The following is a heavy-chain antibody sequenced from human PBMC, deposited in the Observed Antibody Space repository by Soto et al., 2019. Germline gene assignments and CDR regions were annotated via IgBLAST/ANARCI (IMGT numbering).Heavy chain of an antibody. Sequence: SLKISCKGSGYIFTNYWISWVRQTPGKGLEWMGRIDPSDSYTNYSPSFQGHVTISADKSISTAYLQWSSLKASDTGMYYCARPAVAGTNYYFDLWGRGTLVTVSS. CDR3: ARPAVAGTNYYFDL. CDR2: IDPSDSYT. CDR1: GYIFTNYW. J-gene: IGHJ2*01. D-gene: IGHD6-19*01. V-gene: IGHV5-10-1*01.